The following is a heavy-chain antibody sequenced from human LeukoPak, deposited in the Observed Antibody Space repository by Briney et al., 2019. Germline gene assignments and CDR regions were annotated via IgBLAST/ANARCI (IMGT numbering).Heavy chain of an antibody. CDR1: GGSISSYY. CDR3: ARWVGIAVTGTDYFDY. D-gene: IGHD6-19*01. CDR2: IYHSGST. V-gene: IGHV4-59*08. Sequence: PSETLSLTCTVSGGSISSYYWSWIRQPPGKGLEWIGYIYHSGSTNYNPPLKSRVTISVDTSKNQFSLKLSSVTAADTAVYYCARWVGIAVTGTDYFDYWGQGTLVTVSS. J-gene: IGHJ4*02.